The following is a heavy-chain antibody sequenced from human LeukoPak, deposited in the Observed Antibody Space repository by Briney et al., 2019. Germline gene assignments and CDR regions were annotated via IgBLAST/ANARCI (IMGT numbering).Heavy chain of an antibody. CDR2: INHSGST. Sequence: SETLSLTCAVYGGSFSGYYWSWIRQPPGKGLEWIGEINHSGSTNYNPSLKSRVTISVDTSKNQFSLKLSSVTAADTAVYYCARDSGPGDYWGQGTLVTVSS. CDR1: GGSFSGYY. J-gene: IGHJ4*02. V-gene: IGHV4-34*01. CDR3: ARDSGPGDY.